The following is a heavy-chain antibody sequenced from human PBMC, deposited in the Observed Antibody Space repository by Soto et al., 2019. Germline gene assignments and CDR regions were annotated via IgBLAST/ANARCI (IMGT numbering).Heavy chain of an antibody. CDR3: ARLADCGGDCYSVYYYYGMDV. D-gene: IGHD2-21*02. Sequence: PSETLSLTCTVSGGSISSSSYYWGWIRQPPGKGLEWIGSIYYSGSTYYNPSLKSRVTISVDTSKNQFSLKLSSVTAADTAVYYCARLADCGGDCYSVYYYYGMDVWGQGTTVTVSS. V-gene: IGHV4-39*01. CDR2: IYYSGST. J-gene: IGHJ6*02. CDR1: GGSISSSSYY.